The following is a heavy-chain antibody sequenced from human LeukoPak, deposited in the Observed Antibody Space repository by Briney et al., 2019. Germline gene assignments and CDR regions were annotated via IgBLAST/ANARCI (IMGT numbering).Heavy chain of an antibody. V-gene: IGHV4-4*02. CDR1: GGSISSSNW. Sequence: SGTLSLTCAVSGGSISSSNWWRRVRQPPVKGLEGIGAIYHSGSTNYNPSLKSRVTMSVDKSKNQFSLKLSSVTAADTAVYYCARGGSVSMGYGGNSADYWGQGTLVTVSS. CDR2: IYHSGST. CDR3: ARGGSVSMGYGGNSADY. D-gene: IGHD4-23*01. J-gene: IGHJ4*02.